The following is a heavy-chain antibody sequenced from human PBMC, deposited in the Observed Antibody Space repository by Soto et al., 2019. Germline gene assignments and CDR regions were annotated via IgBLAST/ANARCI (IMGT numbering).Heavy chain of an antibody. CDR2: IYYSGST. Sequence: SETLSLTCTVSGGSISSSSYYWGWIRQPPGKGLEWIGSIYYSGSTYYNPSLKSRVTISVDTSQNQFSLKLSSVTAADTAVYYCARREYSSSEIGYWGQGTLVTVSS. CDR3: ARREYSSSEIGY. CDR1: GGSISSSSYY. J-gene: IGHJ4*02. D-gene: IGHD6-6*01. V-gene: IGHV4-39*01.